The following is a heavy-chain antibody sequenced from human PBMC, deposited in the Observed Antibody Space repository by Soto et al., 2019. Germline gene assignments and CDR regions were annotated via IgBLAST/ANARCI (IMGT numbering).Heavy chain of an antibody. Sequence: SETLSLTCTVSGGSVSSGSYYWSWIRQPPGKGLEWIGYIYYSGSTNYNPSLKSRVTISVDTSKNQLSLKLSSVTAADTAVYYCARSRSDIVVVPAAPGNYGMDVWGQGTTVTVSS. CDR2: IYYSGST. CDR1: GGSVSSGSYY. V-gene: IGHV4-61*01. J-gene: IGHJ6*02. D-gene: IGHD2-2*01. CDR3: ARSRSDIVVVPAAPGNYGMDV.